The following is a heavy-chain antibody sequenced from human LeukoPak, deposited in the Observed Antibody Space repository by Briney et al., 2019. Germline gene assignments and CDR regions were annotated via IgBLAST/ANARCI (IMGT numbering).Heavy chain of an antibody. V-gene: IGHV3-74*01. CDR3: ARVRYGDYTG. D-gene: IGHD3-3*01. Sequence: PGGSLSLSCAASGFTFRTYWMHWVRQAPGKGLVWAARFSSDGPTTTYAESVKGRFIISRDKVRNTLYLQMHSLRVEDTAVYYCARVRYGDYTGWGQGTPVTVCS. CDR1: GFTFRTYW. CDR2: FSSDGPTT. J-gene: IGHJ4*02.